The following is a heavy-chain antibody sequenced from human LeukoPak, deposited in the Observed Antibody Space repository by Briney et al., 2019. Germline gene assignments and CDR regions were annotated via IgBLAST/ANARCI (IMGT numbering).Heavy chain of an antibody. CDR3: ATDAGQQLVRYTLDY. D-gene: IGHD6-13*01. Sequence: ASVKVSCKASGYTXTGYYMHRVRQAPGQGLEWMGWINANSGGTNYAQKLQGRVTMTRVTSISTAYMELSRLRSDDTAVYYCATDAGQQLVRYTLDYWGQGTLVTVSS. CDR2: INANSGGT. V-gene: IGHV1-2*02. J-gene: IGHJ4*02. CDR1: GYTXTGYY.